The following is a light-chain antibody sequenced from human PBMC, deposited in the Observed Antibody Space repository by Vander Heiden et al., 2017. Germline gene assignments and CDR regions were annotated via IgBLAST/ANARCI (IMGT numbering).Light chain of an antibody. CDR2: GAS. CDR1: QSVSSRY. CDR3: QQYDM. Sequence: EIVLTQSPGTLSLSPGERATLSCRASQSVSSRYLAGDQQKPGQAPRLLIYGASSSATGNKDRLSGNGSGTDFTRTSSRMESDDCEAYDGQQYDMFGQGTKLEIK. V-gene: IGKV3-20*01. J-gene: IGKJ2*01.